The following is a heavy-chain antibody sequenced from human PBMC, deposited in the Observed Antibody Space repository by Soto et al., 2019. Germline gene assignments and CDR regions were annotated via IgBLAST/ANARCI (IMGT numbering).Heavy chain of an antibody. J-gene: IGHJ4*02. CDR1: GFTFSSYG. CDR2: IWYDGSNK. CDR3: ASGGYSYGYCDY. Sequence: QVQLVESGGGVVQPGRSLRLSCAASGFTFSSYGMHLVSQAPGKGLEWVAVIWYDGSNKYYADSVKSRFTISRDNSKNTLYLQMNSQRAEDTAVYYCASGGYSYGYCDYWGQGTLVTVSS. D-gene: IGHD5-18*01. V-gene: IGHV3-33*01.